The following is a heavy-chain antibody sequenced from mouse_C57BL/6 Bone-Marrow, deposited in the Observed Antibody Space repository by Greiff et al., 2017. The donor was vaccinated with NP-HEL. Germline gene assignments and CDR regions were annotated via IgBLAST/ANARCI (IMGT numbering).Heavy chain of an antibody. V-gene: IGHV1-54*01. J-gene: IGHJ4*01. CDR3: ARIVPYAMDY. Sequence: QVQLQQSGAELVRPGTSVKVSCKASGYAFTNYLIEWVKQRPGQGLEWIGVINPGSGGTNYNEKFKGKATLTADKSSSTADMQLSSLTSEDSAVYFCARIVPYAMDYWGQGTSVTVSS. CDR1: GYAFTNYL. CDR2: INPGSGGT. D-gene: IGHD2-12*01.